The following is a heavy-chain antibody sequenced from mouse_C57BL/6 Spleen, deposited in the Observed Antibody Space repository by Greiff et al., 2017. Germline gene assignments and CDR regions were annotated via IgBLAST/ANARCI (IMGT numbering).Heavy chain of an antibody. V-gene: IGHV1-7*01. CDR1: GYTFTSYW. CDR2: INPSSGYT. J-gene: IGHJ1*03. Sequence: QVQLKQSGAELAKPGASVKLSCKASGYTFTSYWMHWVKQRSGQGLEWIGYINPSSGYTKYNQKFKDKATLTADKSSSTAYMQLSSLTYEDSAVYYCARNWDDWYFDVWGTVTTVTVSS. D-gene: IGHD4-1*01. CDR3: ARNWDDWYFDV.